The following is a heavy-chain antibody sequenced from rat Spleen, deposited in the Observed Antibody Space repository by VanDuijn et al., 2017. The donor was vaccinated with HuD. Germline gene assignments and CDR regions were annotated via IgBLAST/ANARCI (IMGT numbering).Heavy chain of an antibody. D-gene: IGHD1-11*01. V-gene: IGHV5-27*01. J-gene: IGHJ2*01. CDR2: ISTGGGST. CDR3: TTDGGGYKDYFDY. Sequence: EVQLVESGGGLVQPGRSMKLSCAALGFTFSNYYMAWVRQAPSKGLEWVAYISTGGGSTYYRDSVKGRFTISRDNAKSTLYLQMDSLGSEDTATYYCTTDGGGYKDYFDYWGQGVMVTVSS. CDR1: GFTFSNYY.